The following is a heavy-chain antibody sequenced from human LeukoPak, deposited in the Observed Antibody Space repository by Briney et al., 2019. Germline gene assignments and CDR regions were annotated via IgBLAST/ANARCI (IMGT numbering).Heavy chain of an antibody. D-gene: IGHD7-27*01. J-gene: IGHJ4*02. CDR2: ISGSGGST. V-gene: IGHV3-23*01. CDR3: ENPLTGEIKYYFDY. CDR1: GFTFSSYA. Sequence: PGGSLRLSCAASGFTFSSYAMSWVRQAPGKGLEWVSAISGSGGSTYYADSVKGRFTISRDNSKNTLYLQMNSLRAEDTAVYYYENPLTGEIKYYFDYWGQGNLVTVSS.